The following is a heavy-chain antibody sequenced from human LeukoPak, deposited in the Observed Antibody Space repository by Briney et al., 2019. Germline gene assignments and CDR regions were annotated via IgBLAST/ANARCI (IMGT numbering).Heavy chain of an antibody. CDR1: GFTFSSYE. CDR2: ISSSGSTI. V-gene: IGHV3-48*03. J-gene: IGHJ4*02. Sequence: GGSLRLSCAASGFTFSSYEMNWVRQAPGKGLEWVSYISSSGSTIYYADSVKGRFTISRDNAKNSLYLQMNSLRAEDTAVYYCARHSYDFWSGYRTIDYWGQGTLVTVSS. D-gene: IGHD3-3*01. CDR3: ARHSYDFWSGYRTIDY.